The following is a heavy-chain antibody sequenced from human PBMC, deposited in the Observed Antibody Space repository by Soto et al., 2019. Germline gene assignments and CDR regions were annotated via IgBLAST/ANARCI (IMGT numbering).Heavy chain of an antibody. CDR3: ARGRAGFFCSVRDDNWFDP. J-gene: IGHJ5*02. CDR2: IYYSGST. V-gene: IGHV4-31*03. CDR1: GGSISSGGYS. D-gene: IGHD2-15*01. Sequence: QVQLQESGPGLVKPSQTLSLTCTVSGGSISSGGYSWSWIRQHPGKCLEWIGYIYYSGSTYYNPTLKIRLTISVDTSKNQFTLKLSAVTATDTAVYYCARGRAGFFCSVRDDNWFDPWGQGTLVTVSS.